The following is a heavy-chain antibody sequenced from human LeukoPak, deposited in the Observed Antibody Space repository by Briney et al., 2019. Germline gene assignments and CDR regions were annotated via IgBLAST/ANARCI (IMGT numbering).Heavy chain of an antibody. D-gene: IGHD2-2*01. CDR1: GFTFSTYS. Sequence: AGSLRLSCAASGFTFSTYSMNWVRQAPGKGLEWVSHIDSSSSTIYYADSVTGRFTISRDNAKNSLYLQMNRLRAEDTAVYYCARVADCSSTSCEWTYYYYMDVWAKGTTVTVSS. V-gene: IGHV3-48*04. J-gene: IGHJ6*03. CDR3: ARVADCSSTSCEWTYYYYMDV. CDR2: IDSSSSTI.